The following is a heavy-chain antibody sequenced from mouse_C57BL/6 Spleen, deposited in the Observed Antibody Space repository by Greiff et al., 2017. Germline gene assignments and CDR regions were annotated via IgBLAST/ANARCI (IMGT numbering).Heavy chain of an antibody. CDR3: AIDHYDYLYAMDY. J-gene: IGHJ4*01. CDR2: IHPNSGST. D-gene: IGHD2-4*01. Sequence: QVQLQQPGAELVKPGASVKLSCKASGYTFTSYWMHWVKQRPGQGLEWIGMIHPNSGSTNYNEKFKSKATLTVDKSSSTAYMQLSSLTSEDSAVYYCAIDHYDYLYAMDYWGQGTSVTVSS. V-gene: IGHV1-64*01. CDR1: GYTFTSYW.